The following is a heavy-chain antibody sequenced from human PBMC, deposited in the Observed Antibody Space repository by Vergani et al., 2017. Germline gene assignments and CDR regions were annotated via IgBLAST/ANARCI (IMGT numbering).Heavy chain of an antibody. V-gene: IGHV3-30*18. CDR2: ISYDGSNK. J-gene: IGHJ3*02. Sequence: QVQLVESGGGVVQPGRSLRLSCAASGFTFSSYGMHWVRQAPGKGLEWVAVISYDGSNKYYADSVKGRFTISRDNSKNTLYLQMNSLRAEDTAVYYCEKDQPAPYAFDIWGQGTMVTVSS. CDR3: EKDQPAPYAFDI. CDR1: GFTFSSYG.